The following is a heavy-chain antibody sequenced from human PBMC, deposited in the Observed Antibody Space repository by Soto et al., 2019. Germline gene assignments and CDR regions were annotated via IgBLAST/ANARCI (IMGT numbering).Heavy chain of an antibody. CDR2: ISSSGSTI. CDR1: GFTFSDYY. J-gene: IGHJ3*02. V-gene: IGHV3-11*01. D-gene: IGHD2-15*01. Sequence: VGSLRLSCAPSGFTFSDYYMSWIRQAPGKGLEWVSYISSSGSTIYYADPVKGRFTISRDNAKNSLYLQMNSLRAEDTAVYYCARDLTYCSGGSCYHYDAFDIWGQGTMVTVSS. CDR3: ARDLTYCSGGSCYHYDAFDI.